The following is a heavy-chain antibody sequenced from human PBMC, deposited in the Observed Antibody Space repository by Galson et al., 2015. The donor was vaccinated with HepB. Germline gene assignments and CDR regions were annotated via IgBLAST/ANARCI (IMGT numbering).Heavy chain of an antibody. CDR2: VRYDGSNK. CDR1: GFTFSSYG. V-gene: IGHV3-30*02. J-gene: IGHJ6*02. D-gene: IGHD2-15*01. CDR3: AKDGLRIVVVVAATEYYYGMDV. Sequence: SLRLSCAASGFTFSSYGMHWVRQAPGKGLEWVAFVRYDGSNKYYADSVKGRFTISRDNSKNTLYLQMNSLRAEDTAVYYCAKDGLRIVVVVAATEYYYGMDVWGQGTTVTVSS.